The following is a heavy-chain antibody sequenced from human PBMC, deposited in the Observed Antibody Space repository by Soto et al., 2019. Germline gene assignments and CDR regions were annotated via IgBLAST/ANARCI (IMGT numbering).Heavy chain of an antibody. D-gene: IGHD3-10*01. Sequence: QLQLQESGPGLVKPSETLSLTCAVSGASISRTGFHWGWIRQPPGQGLEWIGSIYEGETTFYNSALKSRVTISADTSKNHFSLKLSSVTAADTAVYYCARRGSGHTFDYWGQGTLVTVSS. CDR1: GASISRTGFH. V-gene: IGHV4-39*01. CDR2: IYEGETT. CDR3: ARRGSGHTFDY. J-gene: IGHJ4*02.